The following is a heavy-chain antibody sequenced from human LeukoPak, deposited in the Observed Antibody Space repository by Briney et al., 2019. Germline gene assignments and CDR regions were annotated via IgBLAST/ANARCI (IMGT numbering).Heavy chain of an antibody. D-gene: IGHD5-18*01. J-gene: IGHJ6*02. CDR3: ARVDLDTAMVQYYYYYYGMDV. CDR1: GLTFSSYW. Sequence: GGSLRLSCAASGLTFSSYWMSWVRQAPGKGLEWVANIKQDGSEKYYVDSVKGRFTISRDNAKNSLYLQMNSLRAEDTAVYYCARVDLDTAMVQYYYYYYGMDVWGQGTTVTVSS. CDR2: IKQDGSEK. V-gene: IGHV3-7*01.